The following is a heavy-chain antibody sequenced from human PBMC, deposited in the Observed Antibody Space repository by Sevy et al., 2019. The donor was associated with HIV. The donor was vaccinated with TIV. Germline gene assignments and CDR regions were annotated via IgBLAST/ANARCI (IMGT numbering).Heavy chain of an antibody. CDR2: INSDGSST. CDR1: GFTFSSYW. CDR3: ARCLLWFGELSRGGFDS. Sequence: GGSLRLSCAASGFTFSSYWMHWVRQAPGKGLVWVSRINSDGSSTSYADSVKGRFTISRDNAKNTLYLQMNSLRAEDTAVYYCARCLLWFGELSRGGFDSWGQGTLVTVSS. J-gene: IGHJ5*01. D-gene: IGHD3-10*01. V-gene: IGHV3-74*01.